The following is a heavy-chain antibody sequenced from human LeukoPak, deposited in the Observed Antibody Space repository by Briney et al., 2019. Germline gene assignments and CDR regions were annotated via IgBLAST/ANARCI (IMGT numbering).Heavy chain of an antibody. CDR2: INQDGSEK. D-gene: IGHD1-26*01. CDR3: ARDRGADDY. Sequence: GGSLRLSCAASGFTFSTYWMTWVRQAPGEGLEWVANINQDGSEKNHVDSVKGRFTISRDNAKNSLYLQMNSLRAEDTAVYYCARDRGADDYWGQGTLVTVSS. V-gene: IGHV3-7*04. J-gene: IGHJ4*02. CDR1: GFTFSTYW.